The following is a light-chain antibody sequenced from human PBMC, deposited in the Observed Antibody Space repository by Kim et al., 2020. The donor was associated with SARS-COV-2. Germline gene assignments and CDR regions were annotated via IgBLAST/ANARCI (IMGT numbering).Light chain of an antibody. Sequence: SASVGDRVTNTCRASQSISSYLNWYQQKPGKAPKLLIYAASSLQSGVPSRFSGSGSGTDFTLTISSLQPEDFATYYCQQSYSTPTFGGGTKVDIK. V-gene: IGKV1-39*01. CDR3: QQSYSTPT. J-gene: IGKJ4*01. CDR2: AAS. CDR1: QSISSY.